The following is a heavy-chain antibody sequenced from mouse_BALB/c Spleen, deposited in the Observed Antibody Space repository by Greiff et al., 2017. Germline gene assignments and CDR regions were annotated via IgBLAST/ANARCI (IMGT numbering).Heavy chain of an antibody. J-gene: IGHJ4*01. D-gene: IGHD6-5*01. CDR3: RSGYAYYDAMDY. Sequence: EVKLMESGGGLVQPGGSRKLSCAASGFTFSSFGMHWVRQAPEKGLEWVAYISSGGSTIYYADTVKGRFTISRDNPKNTLFLQMTSLRSEDTAMYYCRSGYAYYDAMDYWGQGTSVTVSS. CDR2: ISSGGSTI. CDR1: GFTFSSFG. V-gene: IGHV5-17*02.